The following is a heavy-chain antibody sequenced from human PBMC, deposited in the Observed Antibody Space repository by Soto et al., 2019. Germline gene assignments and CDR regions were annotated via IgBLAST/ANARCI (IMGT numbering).Heavy chain of an antibody. CDR1: GYTFTSYG. J-gene: IGHJ6*04. CDR2: ISAYNGNT. D-gene: IGHD2-15*01. V-gene: IGHV1-18*01. CDR3: ARDAYCSRGSCCRTHYGMDV. Sequence: ASVKVSCKASGYTFTSYGISWVRQAPGQGLEWMGWISAYNGNTNYAQKLQGRGTMTTDTPTSTAYMELRSLRSDDRAVYYCARDAYCSRGSCCRTHYGMDVWGEGSTLTISS.